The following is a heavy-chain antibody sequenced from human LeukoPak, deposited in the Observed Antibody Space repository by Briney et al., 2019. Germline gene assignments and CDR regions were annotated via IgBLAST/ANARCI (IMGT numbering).Heavy chain of an antibody. Sequence: GGSLRLSCAASGFTFSSYAMSWVRQAPGKGLEWVSAISGSGGSTYYADSVKGRFTISRDNYKNTLYLQMNSLRAEDTAVYYCAKRIYDFWSGYYRRAENHFDYWGQGTLVTVSS. CDR3: AKRIYDFWSGYYRRAENHFDY. CDR2: ISGSGGST. CDR1: GFTFSSYA. J-gene: IGHJ4*02. V-gene: IGHV3-23*01. D-gene: IGHD3-3*01.